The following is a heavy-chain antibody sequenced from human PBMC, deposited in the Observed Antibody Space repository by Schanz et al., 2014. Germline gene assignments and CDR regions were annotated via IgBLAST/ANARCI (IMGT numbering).Heavy chain of an antibody. V-gene: IGHV3-48*01. CDR3: AREDCSATSCYFRY. CDR1: GFNFKAYA. D-gene: IGHD2-21*01. Sequence: GQLVESGGGLVQPGGSLRLSCAASGFNFKAYAMSWVRQAPGKGLEWVSYISGSSSTKYYADSVKGRFTISRDNGKKSLYLQMNSLRAEDTAVYYCAREDCSATSCYFRYWGQGTLVTVSS. CDR2: ISGSSSTK. J-gene: IGHJ4*02.